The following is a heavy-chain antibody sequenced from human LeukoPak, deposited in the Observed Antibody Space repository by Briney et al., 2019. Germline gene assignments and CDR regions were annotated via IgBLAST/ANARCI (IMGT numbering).Heavy chain of an antibody. CDR1: GYSINSGYY. J-gene: IGHJ6*03. Sequence: SETLSLTCTVSGYSINSGYYWVWIRQPPGKGLEWIGCIYRSGSTNYNPSLKSRVTISVDTSKNQFSLKVSSVTAADTAVYYCARGDCSGSICYSPMDVWGTGTTVTVSS. V-gene: IGHV4-38-2*02. D-gene: IGHD2-21*01. CDR2: IYRSGST. CDR3: ARGDCSGSICYSPMDV.